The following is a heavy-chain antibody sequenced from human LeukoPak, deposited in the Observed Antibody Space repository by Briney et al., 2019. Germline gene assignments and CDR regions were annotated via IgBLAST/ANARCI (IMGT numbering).Heavy chain of an antibody. CDR2: ISGSGGST. V-gene: IGHV3-23*01. J-gene: IGHJ4*02. D-gene: IGHD1-7*01. CDR3: AKDERNWNYNLASQTYD. CDR1: GFTFSSYS. Sequence: GGSLRLSCAASGFTFSSYSMNWVRQAPGKGLEWVSAISGSGGSTYYADSVKGRFTVSRDNSKNTLYLQMSSLRAEDTAVYYCAKDERNWNYNLASQTYDWGQGTLVTVSS.